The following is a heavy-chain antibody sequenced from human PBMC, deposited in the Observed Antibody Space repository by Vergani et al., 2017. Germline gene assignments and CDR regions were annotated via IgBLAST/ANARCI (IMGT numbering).Heavy chain of an antibody. V-gene: IGHV3-48*03. CDR2: ISSSGSTI. D-gene: IGHD2-21*02. CDR1: GFTFSSYE. CDR3: ARSPHGCGGDCYHEYYYYGMDV. J-gene: IGHJ6*02. Sequence: EVQLVESGGGLVQPGGSLRLSCAASGFTFSSYEMNWVRQAPGKGLEWVSYISSSGSTIYYADSVKGRFTISRDNAKNSLYLQMNSLRAEDTAVYYCARSPHGCGGDCYHEYYYYGMDVWGQGTTVTVSS.